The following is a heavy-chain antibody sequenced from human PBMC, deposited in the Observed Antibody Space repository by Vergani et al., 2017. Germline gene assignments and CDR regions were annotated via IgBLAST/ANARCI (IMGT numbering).Heavy chain of an antibody. J-gene: IGHJ4*02. CDR1: GGSISSGSYY. CDR3: ARAAAAALDY. CDR2: ISTSGST. V-gene: IGHV4-61*02. D-gene: IGHD6-13*01. Sequence: QVQLQESGPGLVKPSQTLSLTCTVSGGSISSGSYYWSWIRQPAGKGLEWIGRISTSGSTNYNPSLKSRVTISLDTSKNQFFLKLNSLTAADTAVYYCARAAAAALDYWGQGTLVTVSS.